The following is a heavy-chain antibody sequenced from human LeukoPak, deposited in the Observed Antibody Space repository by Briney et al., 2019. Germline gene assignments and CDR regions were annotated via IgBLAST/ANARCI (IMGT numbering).Heavy chain of an antibody. CDR2: IGAYNGNT. CDR3: ARDRTYSDSSSYPTFDY. Sequence: ASVKVSCKASGYTFTSYGISWVRQAPGQGLEWMGWIGAYNGNTNYAQKLQGRVTMTTDTSTSTAYMELRSLRSDDTAVYYCARDRTYSDSSSYPTFDYWGQGTLVTISS. D-gene: IGHD6-13*01. CDR1: GYTFTSYG. V-gene: IGHV1-18*01. J-gene: IGHJ4*02.